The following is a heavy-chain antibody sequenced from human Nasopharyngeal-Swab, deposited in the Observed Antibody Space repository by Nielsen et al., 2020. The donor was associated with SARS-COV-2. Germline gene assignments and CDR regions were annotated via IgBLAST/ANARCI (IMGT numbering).Heavy chain of an antibody. V-gene: IGHV3-53*01. D-gene: IGHD4-23*01. CDR1: GFTVSSNY. CDR3: ARGTVSVAAAFDI. CDR2: IYSGGST. Sequence: ESLKISCAASGFTVSSNYMSWVRQAPGKGLEWVSVIYSGGSTYYADSVKGRFTISRDNSKNTLYLQMNSLRAEDTAVYYCARGTVSVAAAFDIWGQGTMVTVSS. J-gene: IGHJ3*02.